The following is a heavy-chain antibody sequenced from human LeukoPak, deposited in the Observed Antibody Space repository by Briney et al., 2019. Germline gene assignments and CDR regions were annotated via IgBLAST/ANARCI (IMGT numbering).Heavy chain of an antibody. Sequence: SETLSLTCSVSNYSISSGYYWGWIRQPPGKGLEWIGSIYHSGSTYYNPSLKSRVTISVDTSKNQFSLKLSSVTAADTAIYYCARGGGGYDFYAFDYWGQGALVAVSS. V-gene: IGHV4-38-2*02. CDR1: NYSISSGYY. CDR2: IYHSGST. D-gene: IGHD3/OR15-3a*01. CDR3: ARGGGGYDFYAFDY. J-gene: IGHJ4*02.